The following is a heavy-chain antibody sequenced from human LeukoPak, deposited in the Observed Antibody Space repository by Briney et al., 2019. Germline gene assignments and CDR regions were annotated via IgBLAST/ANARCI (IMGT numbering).Heavy chain of an antibody. J-gene: IGHJ6*03. Sequence: GGSLRLSCAASGFTFSSYWMSWVRQAPGKGLEWVANIKQDGSEKYYVDSVKGRFTISRDNSRNTLYLQMNSLRAEDTAIYYCAKNGDRGAYCSGGTCYPYYYYYMDVWGKGTTVTISS. CDR1: GFTFSSYW. V-gene: IGHV3-7*03. D-gene: IGHD2-15*01. CDR2: IKQDGSEK. CDR3: AKNGDRGAYCSGGTCYPYYYYYMDV.